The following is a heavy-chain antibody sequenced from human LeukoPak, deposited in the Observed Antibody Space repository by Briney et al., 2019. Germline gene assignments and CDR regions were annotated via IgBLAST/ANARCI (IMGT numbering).Heavy chain of an antibody. D-gene: IGHD3-22*01. CDR1: GFTFSTYA. CDR3: AKRMRYYDSSGYGSVGY. V-gene: IGHV3-30-3*02. J-gene: IGHJ4*02. CDR2: ISYDGSNK. Sequence: GRSLRLSCAASGFTFSTYAMHWVRQAPGKGLEWVAVISYDGSNKYYADSVKGRFTISRDNSKNTLYLEMNSLRAEDTAVYYCAKRMRYYDSSGYGSVGYWGQGTLVTVSS.